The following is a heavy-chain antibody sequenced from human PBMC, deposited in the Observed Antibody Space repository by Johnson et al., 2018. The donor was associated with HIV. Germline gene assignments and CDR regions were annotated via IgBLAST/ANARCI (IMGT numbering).Heavy chain of an antibody. D-gene: IGHD5-24*01. CDR1: GFTLDEYD. CDR3: ARACRDGYTCDAFDI. J-gene: IGHJ3*02. Sequence: VQLVESGGGVVRPGGSLRLSCAASGFTLDEYDMSWVRQVPGKGLEWVANIKQAGSEKYYVDSVKGRFTISRDNSKNMLYLQMNSLRAEDTAVYYCARACRDGYTCDAFDIWGQGTMVTVSS. CDR2: IKQAGSEK. V-gene: IGHV3-7*01.